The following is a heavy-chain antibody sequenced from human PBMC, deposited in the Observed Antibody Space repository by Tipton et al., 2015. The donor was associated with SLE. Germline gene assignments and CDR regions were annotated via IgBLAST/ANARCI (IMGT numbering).Heavy chain of an antibody. Sequence: TLSLTCAVYGGSFSGYYWSWIRQPPGKGLEWIGQINHSGSTNYNPSLKSRVTISVDTSQTQFSLKLTSVTAADTAVYYCARALWKGGDYWGQGTLVTVSS. CDR3: ARALWKGGDY. V-gene: IGHV4-34*01. D-gene: IGHD1-1*01. CDR2: INHSGST. CDR1: GGSFSGYY. J-gene: IGHJ4*02.